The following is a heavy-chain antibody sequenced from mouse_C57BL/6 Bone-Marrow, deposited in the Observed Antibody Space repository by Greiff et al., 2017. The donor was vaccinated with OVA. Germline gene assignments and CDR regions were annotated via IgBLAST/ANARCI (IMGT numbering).Heavy chain of an antibody. CDR3: ARSYYYGSSPFAY. D-gene: IGHD1-1*01. CDR2: IDPSDSYT. J-gene: IGHJ3*01. V-gene: IGHV1-50*01. CDR1: GYTFTSYW. Sequence: QVQLKQPGAELVKPGASVKLSCKASGYTFTSYWMQWVKQRPGQGLEWIGEIDPSDSYTTYTQKFKGKATLTVDTSSSTAYMQLSSLTSEDSAVYYCARSYYYGSSPFAYWGQGTLVTVSA.